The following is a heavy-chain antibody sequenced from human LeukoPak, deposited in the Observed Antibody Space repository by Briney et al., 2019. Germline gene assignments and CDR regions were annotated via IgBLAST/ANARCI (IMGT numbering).Heavy chain of an antibody. D-gene: IGHD3-22*01. V-gene: IGHV4-59*01. J-gene: IGHJ3*02. CDR1: GGSISSYY. CDR3: ARQRRANYYDSSGYYPFDAFDI. CDR2: IYYSGST. Sequence: SETLSLTCTVSGGSISSYYWSWIRQPPGKGLEWIGYIYYSGSTNYNPSLKSRVTISVDTSKNQFSLKLSSVTAADTAVYYRARQRRANYYDSSGYYPFDAFDIWGQGTMVTVSS.